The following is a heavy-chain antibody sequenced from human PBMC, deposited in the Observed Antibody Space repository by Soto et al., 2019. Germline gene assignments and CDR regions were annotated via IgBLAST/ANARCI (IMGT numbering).Heavy chain of an antibody. CDR3: AKGSYTNYNWFDP. CDR1: GFTFSSHA. V-gene: IGHV3-23*01. D-gene: IGHD4-4*01. J-gene: IGHJ5*02. CDR2: MSGSGDNT. Sequence: EVQLLESGGGLVQPEGSLRLSCAASGFTFSSHAMSWVRQAPGKGLEWVSSMSGSGDNTYHADSVKGRFTVSRDNSKNTLYLQMNSLRVEDTAVYYCAKGSYTNYNWFDPWGQGTLVTVSS.